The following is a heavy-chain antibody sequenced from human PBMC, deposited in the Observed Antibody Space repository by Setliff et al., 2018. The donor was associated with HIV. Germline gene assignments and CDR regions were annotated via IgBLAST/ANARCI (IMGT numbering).Heavy chain of an antibody. Sequence: ASEKVSCKASGYTFSTYDFNWVRQAAGQGLEWMGWMSPKNNGSGFAQKFQARLTMTWNTSTNTAYMELRSLTSDDTAVYYCARGRYNSRIDVWGQGTTVTVSS. J-gene: IGHJ6*02. CDR1: GYTFSTYD. CDR3: ARGRYNSRIDV. V-gene: IGHV1-8*01. D-gene: IGHD5-18*01. CDR2: MSPKNNGS.